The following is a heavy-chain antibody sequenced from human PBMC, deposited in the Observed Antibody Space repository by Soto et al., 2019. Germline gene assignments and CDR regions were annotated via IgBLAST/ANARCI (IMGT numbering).Heavy chain of an antibody. CDR3: AKDQRIVGATWYYYGMDV. Sequence: GGSLRLSCAASGFTFSSYGMHWVRQAPGKGLEWVAVISYDGSNKYYADSVTGRFTISRDNSKNTLYLQMNSLRAEDTAVYYCAKDQRIVGATWYYYGMDVWGQGTTVTVSS. D-gene: IGHD1-26*01. V-gene: IGHV3-30*18. CDR1: GFTFSSYG. CDR2: ISYDGSNK. J-gene: IGHJ6*02.